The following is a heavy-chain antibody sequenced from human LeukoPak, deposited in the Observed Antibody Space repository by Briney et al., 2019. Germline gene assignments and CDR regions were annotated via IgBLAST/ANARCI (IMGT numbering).Heavy chain of an antibody. CDR1: GFTFSSYS. CDR3: ARARIVGANWFDP. J-gene: IGHJ5*02. Sequence: PGGSLRLSCAASGFTFSSYSMNWVRQAPGKGLEWVSSISSSSSYIYYADSVKGRFTISRDNAKNTLYLQMNSLRAEDTAVYYCARARIVGANWFDPWGQGTLVTVSS. D-gene: IGHD1-26*01. V-gene: IGHV3-21*01. CDR2: ISSSSSYI.